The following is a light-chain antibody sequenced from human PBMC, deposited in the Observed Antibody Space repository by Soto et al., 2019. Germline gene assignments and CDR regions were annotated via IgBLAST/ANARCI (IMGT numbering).Light chain of an antibody. V-gene: IGKV3-20*01. Sequence: EIVLTQSPGTLSLSPGERATLSCRASQSVSSSYLAWYQQKPGQAPRLLIYGASSRATGIPDRFSGSGSGTDFTLTISRLEAEDFAVDYCQQYDSSPKTFGQGTKVEIK. CDR1: QSVSSSY. CDR3: QQYDSSPKT. J-gene: IGKJ1*01. CDR2: GAS.